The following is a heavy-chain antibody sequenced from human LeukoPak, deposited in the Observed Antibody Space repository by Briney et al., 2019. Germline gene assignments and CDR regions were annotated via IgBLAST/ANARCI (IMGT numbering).Heavy chain of an antibody. J-gene: IGHJ4*02. V-gene: IGHV3-7*01. CDR2: IKRDGGEK. CDR3: ASLDTAHPSGVY. CDR1: TFTFTPGW. D-gene: IGHD5-18*01. Sequence: GGSLRLSCEASTFTFTPGWMSWVRQAPGKGLEWVAMIKRDGGEKHYVDSVKGRFTISGDNAKKSLYLQMDSLRDEDTAVYYCASLDTAHPSGVYWGQGTLVTVSS.